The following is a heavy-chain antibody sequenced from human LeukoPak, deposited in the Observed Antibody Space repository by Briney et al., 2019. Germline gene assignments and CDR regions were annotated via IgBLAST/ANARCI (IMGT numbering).Heavy chain of an antibody. CDR1: GYSFTSYW. Sequence: KVSCKASGYSFTSYWIGWVRQMPGKGLEWMGIIYPGDSDTRYSPSFQGQVTISADKSISTAYLQWSSLKASDTAMYYCARPTYCSSTSCYWFDPWGQGTLVTVSS. J-gene: IGHJ5*02. CDR2: IYPGDSDT. V-gene: IGHV5-51*01. CDR3: ARPTYCSSTSCYWFDP. D-gene: IGHD2-2*01.